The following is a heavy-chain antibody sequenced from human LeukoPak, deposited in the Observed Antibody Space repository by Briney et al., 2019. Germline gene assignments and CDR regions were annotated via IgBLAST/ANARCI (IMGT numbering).Heavy chain of an antibody. V-gene: IGHV3-66*01. CDR1: GFTVSSNY. CDR2: IYGGGST. Sequence: GGSLRLSCAVSGFTVSSNYMSWVRQAPGKGLEWVSVIYGGGSTYYADSVKGRFTISRDNSKNTLYLQMNSLRAEDTAVYYCARAASVAGTYALNHWGQGTLVTVSS. D-gene: IGHD6-19*01. CDR3: ARAASVAGTYALNH. J-gene: IGHJ4*02.